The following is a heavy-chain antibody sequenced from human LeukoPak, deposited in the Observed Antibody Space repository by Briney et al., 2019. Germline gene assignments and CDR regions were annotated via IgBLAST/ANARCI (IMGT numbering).Heavy chain of an antibody. D-gene: IGHD4-17*01. V-gene: IGHV4-59*01. J-gene: IGHJ5*02. CDR3: ASHGDEAT. CDR1: GGSLSPCF. CDR2: VHYSGST. Sequence: PSEILSLTCTVSGGSLSPCFWSWIRQPPGKGLEWIGFVHYSGSTNYNPSLKRRVTMSVDTSKNQFSLKLSSVTAADTAVYYCASHGDEATWGQGTLVTVSS.